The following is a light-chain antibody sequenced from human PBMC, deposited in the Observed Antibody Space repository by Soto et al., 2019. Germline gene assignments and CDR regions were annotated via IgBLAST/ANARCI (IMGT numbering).Light chain of an antibody. Sequence: EIVLTQSPGTLSLSPGERANLSCRATQSVRTTSLAWYQQRPGQAPRLLIYGVSSRATGIPDRFSGSGSGTDFILTISKLEPEDFGVYYCQQYGRSLMWTFGQGTKVEIK. J-gene: IGKJ1*01. CDR3: QQYGRSLMWT. CDR1: QSVRTTS. V-gene: IGKV3-20*01. CDR2: GVS.